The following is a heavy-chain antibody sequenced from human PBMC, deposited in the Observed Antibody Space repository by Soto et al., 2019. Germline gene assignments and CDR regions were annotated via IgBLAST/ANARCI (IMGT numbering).Heavy chain of an antibody. CDR1: GGSINSYY. CDR2: IYYSGST. Sequence: PSETLSLTCTVSGGSINSYYWSWIRQPPGKGLEWIGHIYYSGSTNYNPSLKSRVTISADTSKNQFSLKLTSVTAADTAVYYCARGSTTEKVDSWGQGTQVTVSS. CDR3: ARGSTTEKVDS. J-gene: IGHJ4*02. D-gene: IGHD4-17*01. V-gene: IGHV4-59*08.